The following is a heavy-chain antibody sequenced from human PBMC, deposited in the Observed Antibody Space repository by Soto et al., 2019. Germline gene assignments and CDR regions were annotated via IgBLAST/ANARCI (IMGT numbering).Heavy chain of an antibody. Sequence: PGGSLRLSCAASGFTVSSNYMSWVRQAPGKGLEWVSVIYSGGSTYYADSVKGRFTISRDNSKNTLSLQMNSLRVEDPAVYYCVPRKGDPFTWGPGTLVTVSS. CDR2: IYSGGST. J-gene: IGHJ4*02. V-gene: IGHV3-66*01. CDR1: GFTVSSNY. D-gene: IGHD3-16*01. CDR3: VPRKGDPFT.